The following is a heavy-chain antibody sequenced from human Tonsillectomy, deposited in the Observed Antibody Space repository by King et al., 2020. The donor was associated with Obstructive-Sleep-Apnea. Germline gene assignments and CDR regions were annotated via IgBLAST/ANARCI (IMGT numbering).Heavy chain of an antibody. CDR3: AKVPDSYFDY. D-gene: IGHD2-21*02. V-gene: IGHV3-23*04. Sequence: VQLVESGGGLVQPGGSLRLSCAASGFTFSSYAMSWVRQAPGKGLKWDSGISGSGGSTYYADPVKGLFTISRDNSKNTLYLQMNSLRAADTAVYYCAKVPDSYFDYWGQGTLVTVSS. J-gene: IGHJ4*02. CDR1: GFTFSSYA. CDR2: ISGSGGST.